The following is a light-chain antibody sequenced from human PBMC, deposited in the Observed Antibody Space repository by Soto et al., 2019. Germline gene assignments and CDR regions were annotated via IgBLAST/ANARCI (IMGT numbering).Light chain of an antibody. CDR3: QQRSNWPPGFT. CDR2: DAS. CDR1: QSVSSY. Sequence: EIVLTQSAATLSLSPGERATLSCRASQSVSSYLAWYQQKPGQAPRLLIYDASNRATGIPARFSGSASGTNFTPTISSLEPEDFAVYYCQQRSNWPPGFTFGPGTKVDIK. V-gene: IGKV3-11*01. J-gene: IGKJ3*01.